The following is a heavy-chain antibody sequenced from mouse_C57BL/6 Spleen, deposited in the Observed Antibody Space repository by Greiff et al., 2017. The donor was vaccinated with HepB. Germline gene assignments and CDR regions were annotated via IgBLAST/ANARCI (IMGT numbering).Heavy chain of an antibody. CDR1: GYTFTSYW. V-gene: IGHV1-50*01. J-gene: IGHJ2*01. Sequence: QVQLKQPGAELVKPGASVKLSCKASGYTFTSYWMQWVKQRPGQGLEWIGEIDPSDSYTNYNQKFKGKATLTVDTSSSTAYMQLSSLTSEDSAVYYCARNYYGSSLPFYYFDYWGQGTTLTVSS. D-gene: IGHD1-1*01. CDR2: IDPSDSYT. CDR3: ARNYYGSSLPFYYFDY.